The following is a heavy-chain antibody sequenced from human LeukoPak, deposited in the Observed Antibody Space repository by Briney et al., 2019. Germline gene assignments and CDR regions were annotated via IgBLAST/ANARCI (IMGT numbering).Heavy chain of an antibody. CDR3: TTAPYSGGFDY. CDR1: GFTLGDYV. V-gene: IGHV3-49*04. CDR2: IRSKAYGGTT. Sequence: GGSLRLSCTASGFTLGDYVMSWVRQAPGKGLEWVGFIRSKAYGGTTKNAASVKGRFTISRDDSRSIAYLQMNSLKTEDTAVYYCTTAPYSGGFDYWGQGTLVTVSS. J-gene: IGHJ4*02. D-gene: IGHD2-15*01.